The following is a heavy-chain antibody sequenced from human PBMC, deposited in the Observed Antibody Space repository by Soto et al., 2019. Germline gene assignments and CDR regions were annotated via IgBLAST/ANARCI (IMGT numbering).Heavy chain of an antibody. J-gene: IGHJ6*02. CDR1: GGSISSYY. D-gene: IGHD5-12*01. CDR3: ARDLAGYEYYYYGMDV. Sequence: SETLSLTCTVSGGSISSYYWSWIRQPPGKGLEWIGYIYYSGSTNYNPSLKSRVTISVDTSKNQFSLKLSSVTTADTAVYYCARDLAGYEYYYYGMDVWGQGTTVTVSS. CDR2: IYYSGST. V-gene: IGHV4-59*01.